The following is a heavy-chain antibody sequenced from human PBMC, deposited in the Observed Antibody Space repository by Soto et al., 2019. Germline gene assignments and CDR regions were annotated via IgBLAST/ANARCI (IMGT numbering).Heavy chain of an antibody. V-gene: IGHV4-39*01. CDR2: IYYSGST. D-gene: IGHD2-15*01. J-gene: IGHJ4*02. CDR1: GGSISSSSYY. CDR3: ARHKVVTSPFDY. Sequence: SETLSLTCTVSGGSISSSSYYWGWIRQPPGKGLEWIGSIYYSGSTYYNPSLKSRVTISVDTSKNQFSLKLSSVTAADTAVYYCARHKVVTSPFDYWGQGTLVTVSS.